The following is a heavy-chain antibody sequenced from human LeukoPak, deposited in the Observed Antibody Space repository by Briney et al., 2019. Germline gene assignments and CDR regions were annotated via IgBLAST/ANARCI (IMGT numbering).Heavy chain of an antibody. CDR3: AKDLSIVVVPAAPHDY. D-gene: IGHD2-2*01. J-gene: IGHJ4*02. Sequence: GGSLRLSCAASGFTFSSYAMSWVRQAPGKGLERVSAISGSGGSTYYADSVKGRFTISRDNSKNTLYLQMNSLRAEDTAVYYCAKDLSIVVVPAAPHDYWGQGTLVTVSS. CDR1: GFTFSSYA. V-gene: IGHV3-23*01. CDR2: ISGSGGST.